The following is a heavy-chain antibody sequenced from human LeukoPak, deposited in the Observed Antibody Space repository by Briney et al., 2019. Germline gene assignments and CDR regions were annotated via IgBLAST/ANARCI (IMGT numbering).Heavy chain of an antibody. Sequence: GGSLRLSCAASGFTFSSYSMNWVRQAPGKGLEWVSSISSSNSYISYADSVKGRFTISRDNAKNSLYLQMNSLRAEDTAVYYCARDRDYDYVWGSYRYKTVPGYWGQGTLVTVSS. V-gene: IGHV3-21*01. CDR2: ISSSNSYI. J-gene: IGHJ4*02. D-gene: IGHD3-16*02. CDR1: GFTFSSYS. CDR3: ARDRDYDYVWGSYRYKTVPGY.